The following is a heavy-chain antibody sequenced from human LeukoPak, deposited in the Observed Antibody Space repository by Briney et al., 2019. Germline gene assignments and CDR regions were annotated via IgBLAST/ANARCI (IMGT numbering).Heavy chain of an antibody. CDR2: ISDSGGIT. CDR1: GFTFSSYP. J-gene: IGHJ4*02. Sequence: GGSLRLSCAASGFTFSSYPMTWVRQAPGKGPERVSFISDSGGITYYADSVKGRFTISRDNSKNTLYLQMNSLRAEDTAVYYCAKNTQYSGYYDCWGQGTLVAVSS. V-gene: IGHV3-23*01. CDR3: AKNTQYSGYYDC. D-gene: IGHD6-6*01.